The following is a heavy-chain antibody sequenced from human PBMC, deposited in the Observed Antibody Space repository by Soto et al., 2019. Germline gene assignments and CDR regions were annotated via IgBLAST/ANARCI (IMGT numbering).Heavy chain of an antibody. CDR2: INSDGSST. D-gene: IGHD3-3*01. Sequence: PGGSLRLSCAASGFTFSSYWMHWVRQAPGKGLVWVSRINSDGSSTSYADSVKGRFTISRDNAKNTLYLQMNSLRAEDTAVYYCARDPDRGFWSGYYTGDFDYWGQGTLVTVSS. J-gene: IGHJ4*02. CDR1: GFTFSSYW. V-gene: IGHV3-74*01. CDR3: ARDPDRGFWSGYYTGDFDY.